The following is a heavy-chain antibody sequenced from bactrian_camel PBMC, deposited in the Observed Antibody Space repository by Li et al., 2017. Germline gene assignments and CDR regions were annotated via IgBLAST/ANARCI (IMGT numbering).Heavy chain of an antibody. CDR3: AANSPWYEFSY. CDR1: GFTFSTYD. V-gene: IGHV3S7*01. Sequence: HVQLVESGGDLVQPGGSLTLSCAASGFTFSTYDMTWVRQPPGKGLEWVSGIKNDGTTTSYQDSVKGRFTISRDNAKNALYLQMNSLNPDDTAVYYCAANSPWYEFSYWGQGTQVTVS. D-gene: IGHD6*01. J-gene: IGHJ6*01. CDR2: IKNDGTTT.